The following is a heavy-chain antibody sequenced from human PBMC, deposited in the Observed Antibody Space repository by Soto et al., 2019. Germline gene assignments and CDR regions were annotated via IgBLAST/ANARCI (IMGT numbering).Heavy chain of an antibody. D-gene: IGHD1-26*01. Sequence: QVQLVQSGAEVKKPGSSVKVSCKASGGTFSSYAISWVRQAPGQGLEWMGGIIPIFGTANYAQKFQGRVTITADESTSTAYMELSSLRSEDTAVYYCARPETPIVGATEPKYYFDYWGQGTLVTVSS. J-gene: IGHJ4*02. CDR2: IIPIFGTA. CDR1: GGTFSSYA. V-gene: IGHV1-69*01. CDR3: ARPETPIVGATEPKYYFDY.